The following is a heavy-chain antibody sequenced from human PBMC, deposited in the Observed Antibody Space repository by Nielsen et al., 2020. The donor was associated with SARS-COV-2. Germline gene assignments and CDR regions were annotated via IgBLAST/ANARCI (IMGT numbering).Heavy chain of an antibody. CDR3: ARAGGSMATILLDY. Sequence: GGSLRLSCAASGFTFSSYWMSWVRQAPGKGLEWVANIKQDGSEKYYVDSVKGRFTISRDNAKNSLYLQMNSLRAEDTAVYYCARAGGSMATILLDYWGQGTLSPSPQ. V-gene: IGHV3-7*05. J-gene: IGHJ4*02. D-gene: IGHD5-24*01. CDR2: IKQDGSEK. CDR1: GFTFSSYW.